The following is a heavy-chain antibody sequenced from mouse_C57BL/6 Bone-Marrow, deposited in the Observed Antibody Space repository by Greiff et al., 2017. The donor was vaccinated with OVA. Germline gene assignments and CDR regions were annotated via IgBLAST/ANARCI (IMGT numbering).Heavy chain of an antibody. D-gene: IGHD2-3*01. V-gene: IGHV1-82*01. CDR2: IYPGDGDT. J-gene: IGHJ2*01. CDR3: ARSTMAGWSLDY. CDR1: GYAFSSYW. Sequence: VQLQQSGPELVKPGASVKISCKASGYAFSSYWMNWVKQRPGKGLEWIGRIYPGDGDTNYNGKFKGKATLTADKSSSTAYMQLRSPTSEDSAVYFCARSTMAGWSLDYWGQGTTLTVSS.